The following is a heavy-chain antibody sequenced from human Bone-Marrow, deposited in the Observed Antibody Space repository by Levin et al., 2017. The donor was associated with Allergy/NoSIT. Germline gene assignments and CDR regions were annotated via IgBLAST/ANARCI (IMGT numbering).Heavy chain of an antibody. Sequence: ETLSLTCVASGFTFGNYEIHWVRQGTGRHLEWVSAIGTAGGTFYSGPVKGRFTISRENAKNSLYLQMTSLRVGDTGVYFCAREVFGSGALGLDIWGQGTLVIVSS. CDR1: GFTFGNYE. J-gene: IGHJ3*02. V-gene: IGHV3-13*01. CDR2: IGTAGGT. D-gene: IGHD3-10*01. CDR3: AREVFGSGALGLDI.